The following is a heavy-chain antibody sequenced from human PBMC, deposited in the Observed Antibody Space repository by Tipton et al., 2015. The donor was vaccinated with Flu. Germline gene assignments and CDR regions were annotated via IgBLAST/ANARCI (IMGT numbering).Heavy chain of an antibody. CDR3: ARDTICGVAH. D-gene: IGHD3-3*01. J-gene: IGHJ4*02. Sequence: LRLSCTVSGGSISSSSYYWGWIRQPPGKGLEWIGSIYYSGSTYYNPSLKSRVTISVDTSKNQFSLKLSSVTAADTAVYYCARDTICGVAHWGQGTLVTVSS. CDR1: GGSISSSSYY. V-gene: IGHV4-39*07. CDR2: IYYSGST.